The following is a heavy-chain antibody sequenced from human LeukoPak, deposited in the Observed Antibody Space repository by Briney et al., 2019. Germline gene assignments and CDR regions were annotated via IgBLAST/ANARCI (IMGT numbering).Heavy chain of an antibody. V-gene: IGHV1-69*05. D-gene: IGHD3-16*01. CDR1: GGSFSSYA. CDR2: IIPIFGTA. Sequence: SVKVSCKASGGSFSSYAISWLRQAPGQGLEWMGRIIPIFGTANYAQKFQGRVTITTDESTSTAYMELSSLRSEDTAVYYCARGDGRKLHAFDIWGRRTMVTVSS. J-gene: IGHJ3*02. CDR3: ARGDGRKLHAFDI.